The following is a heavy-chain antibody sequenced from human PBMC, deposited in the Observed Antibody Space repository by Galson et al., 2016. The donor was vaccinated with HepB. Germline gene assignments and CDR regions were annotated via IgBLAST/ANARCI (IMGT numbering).Heavy chain of an antibody. J-gene: IGHJ4*02. D-gene: IGHD3-3*01. CDR3: ARDFSSYDEYFDL. Sequence: SLRLSCAASGFTFSRYGMHWVRQTPGKGLEWVSRISGDGSRVNYADFVKGRVTLSRDNAKNTLYLQMNGLRAEDTAVYYCARDFSSYDEYFDLWGQGTLVTVSS. CDR2: ISGDGSRV. V-gene: IGHV3-74*01. CDR1: GFTFSRYG.